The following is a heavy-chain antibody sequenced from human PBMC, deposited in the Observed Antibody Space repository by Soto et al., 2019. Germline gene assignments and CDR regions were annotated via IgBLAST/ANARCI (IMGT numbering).Heavy chain of an antibody. D-gene: IGHD5-18*01. CDR2: INPDSGET. V-gene: IGHV1-2*07. CDR3: AKPEDTRRPCDHYYYGLDV. CDR1: AYRLSVYY. J-gene: IGHJ6*02. Sequence: ASLKGSCKXSAYRLSVYYVLWVRQARGQGLEWVGWINPDSGETKYAHKFQGRVTLTREAPISTAYMDLISLRSDDTAVYDGAKPEDTRRPCDHYYYGLDVWGQGTTVTVSS.